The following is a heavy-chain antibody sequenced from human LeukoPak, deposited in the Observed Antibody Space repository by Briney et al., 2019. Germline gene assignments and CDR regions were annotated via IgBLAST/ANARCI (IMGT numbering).Heavy chain of an antibody. J-gene: IGHJ6*02. V-gene: IGHV3-30*18. Sequence: GRSLRLSCAASGFTLSSYGMHWVRQAPGEGLEWVAIISYDGSNKYYADSVKGRFTISRDNSKNTLYLQMNSLRAEDTAVYYCAKDSSGYSYAHYYGMDVWGQGTTVTVSS. D-gene: IGHD5-18*01. CDR3: AKDSSGYSYAHYYGMDV. CDR1: GFTLSSYG. CDR2: ISYDGSNK.